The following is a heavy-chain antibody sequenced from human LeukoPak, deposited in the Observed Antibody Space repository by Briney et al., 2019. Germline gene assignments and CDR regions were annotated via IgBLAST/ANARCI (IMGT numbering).Heavy chain of an antibody. V-gene: IGHV4-4*07. D-gene: IGHD3-10*01. Sequence: PSETLSLTCTVSGGSISSYYWSWIRQPAGKGLEWIGRIYTSGSTNYNPSLKSRVTISVDTSKNQFSLKLSSVTAADTAVYYCARGGYYGSGRPGAFDYWGQGTLVTVSS. J-gene: IGHJ4*02. CDR1: GGSISSYY. CDR2: IYTSGST. CDR3: ARGGYYGSGRPGAFDY.